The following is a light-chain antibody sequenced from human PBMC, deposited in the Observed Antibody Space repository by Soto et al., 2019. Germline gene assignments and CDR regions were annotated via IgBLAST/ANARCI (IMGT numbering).Light chain of an antibody. J-gene: IGKJ1*01. V-gene: IGKV3D-15*01. CDR3: QHHNSYSEA. Sequence: ELVMTPSPPTLSVSPCKRAALSGRASQSGSSYLAWYQQKPGQAPRLLIYDASNRATGIPARFSGSGSGTDFTLTISSLQPDDFATYYCQHHNSYSEAFGQGTKVDNK. CDR1: QSGSSY. CDR2: DAS.